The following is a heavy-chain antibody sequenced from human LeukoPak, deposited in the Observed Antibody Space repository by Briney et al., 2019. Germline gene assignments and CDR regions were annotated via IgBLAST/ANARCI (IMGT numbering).Heavy chain of an antibody. D-gene: IGHD2-2*01. CDR2: INPNSGDT. V-gene: IGHV1-2*02. CDR3: AREEYCSTSSCAHDY. J-gene: IGHJ4*02. Sequence: ASVKVSCKASGGTFSTYGITWVRQAPGQGLEWMGWINPNSGDTNYAQNFQGRVTMTRDTSISTAYMELSRLRSDDTAVYYCAREEYCSTSSCAHDYWGQGTLVTVSS. CDR1: GGTFSTYG.